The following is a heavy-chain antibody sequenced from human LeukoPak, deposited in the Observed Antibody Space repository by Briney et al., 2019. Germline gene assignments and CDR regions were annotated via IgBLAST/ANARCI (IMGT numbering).Heavy chain of an antibody. V-gene: IGHV3-30*04. CDR2: ISYDGSNK. Sequence: GGSLRLSCAASGFTFSSYAMHWVRQAPGKGLEWVAVISYDGSNKYYADSVKGRFTISGDNSKNTLYLQMNSLRAEDTAVYYCARDPRWAPNDSSGYFTYWGQGTLVTVSS. D-gene: IGHD3-22*01. CDR3: ARDPRWAPNDSSGYFTY. CDR1: GFTFSSYA. J-gene: IGHJ4*02.